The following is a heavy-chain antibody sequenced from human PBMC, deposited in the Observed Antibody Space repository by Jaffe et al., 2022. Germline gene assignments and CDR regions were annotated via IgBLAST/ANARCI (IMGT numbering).Heavy chain of an antibody. V-gene: IGHV4-39*01. CDR1: GGSISSSSYY. J-gene: IGHJ4*02. CDR2: IYYSGST. Sequence: QLQLQESGPGLVKPSETLSLTCTVSGGSISSSSYYWGWIRQPPGKGLEWIGSIYYSGSTYYNPSLKSRVTISVDTSKNQFSLKLSSVTAADTAVYYCARKSGYCSGGSCSDYWGQGTLVTVSS. CDR3: ARKSGYCSGGSCSDY. D-gene: IGHD2-15*01.